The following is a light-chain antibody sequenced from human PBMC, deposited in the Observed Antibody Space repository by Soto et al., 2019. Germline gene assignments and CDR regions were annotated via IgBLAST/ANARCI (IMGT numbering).Light chain of an antibody. J-gene: IGKJ1*01. Sequence: EIVMTQFPATLSESPGDRVTLSCRASQSVSTNVAWYQQKPGEAPRLLIFDASARAVDIPGRFSGSVSGTEFTLTISSLQPEDFAVYFCHSYDKWPPGTFGQGPRWISN. V-gene: IGKV3D-15*01. CDR3: HSYDKWPPGT. CDR1: QSVSTN. CDR2: DAS.